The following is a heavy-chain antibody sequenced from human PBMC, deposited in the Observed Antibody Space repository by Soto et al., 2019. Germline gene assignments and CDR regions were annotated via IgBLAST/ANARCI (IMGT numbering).Heavy chain of an antibody. CDR1: EFTFSSYE. V-gene: IGHV3-48*03. CDR2: ISSSGTTI. D-gene: IGHD6-13*01. Sequence: EVQLVESGGGLVQPGGSLRLSCVASEFTFSSYEMNWVRQAPWKGLEWVSYISSSGTTIYYTDSVKGRFTISRDNAKKSLYLQMNSLRAEDTAVYYCVRFGGAAAGPGHYWGQGTLFTVSS. J-gene: IGHJ4*02. CDR3: VRFGGAAAGPGHY.